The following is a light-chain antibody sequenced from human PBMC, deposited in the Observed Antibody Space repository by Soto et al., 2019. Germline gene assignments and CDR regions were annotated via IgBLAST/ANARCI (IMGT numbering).Light chain of an antibody. CDR2: AAS. J-gene: IGKJ3*01. V-gene: IGKV1-39*01. Sequence: IQMTQSPSSLSASVGDRVTITCRASQSISNYLNWYQQKPGKAPKLLIYAASSLQSGVPSRFSGSGSGTDFTLTISSLQPEDFATNYCQQTYGTPPEDTFGPGNKVDIK. CDR3: QQTYGTPPEDT. CDR1: QSISNY.